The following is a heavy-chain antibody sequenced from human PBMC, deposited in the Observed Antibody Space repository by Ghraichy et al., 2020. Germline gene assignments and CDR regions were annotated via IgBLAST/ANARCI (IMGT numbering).Heavy chain of an antibody. CDR3: ARDAGRLNGYYYYMDV. J-gene: IGHJ6*03. CDR2: IYYSGST. V-gene: IGHV4-59*01. CDR1: GGSISSYY. Sequence: SETLSLTCTVSGGSISSYYWSWIRQPPGKGLEWIGYIYYSGSTNYNPSLKSRVTISVDTSKNQFSLKLSSVTAADTAVYYCARDAGRLNGYYYYMDVWGKGTTVTVSS. D-gene: IGHD6-25*01.